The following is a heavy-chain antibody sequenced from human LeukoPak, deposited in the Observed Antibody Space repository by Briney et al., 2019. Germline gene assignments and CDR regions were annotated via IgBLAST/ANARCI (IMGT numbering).Heavy chain of an antibody. Sequence: GGSLRLSCAASGFTLSSYEMNWVRQAPGKGLEWVSYISSSGSTIYYADSVKGRFTISRDNAKNSLYLQMNSLRAEDTAVYYCARDLKSTPEYDFWSGEYYYYYYMDVWGKGTTVTVSS. CDR1: GFTLSSYE. J-gene: IGHJ6*03. D-gene: IGHD3-3*01. V-gene: IGHV3-48*03. CDR3: ARDLKSTPEYDFWSGEYYYYYYMDV. CDR2: ISSSGSTI.